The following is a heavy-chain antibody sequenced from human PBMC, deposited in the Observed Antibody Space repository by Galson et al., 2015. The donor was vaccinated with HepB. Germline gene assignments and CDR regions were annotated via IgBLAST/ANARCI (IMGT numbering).Heavy chain of an antibody. CDR3: ARARWYYYDSSGYLEAFDI. J-gene: IGHJ3*02. CDR2: ISYDGSNK. D-gene: IGHD3-22*01. Sequence: LRLSCAASGFTLSSYAMHWVRQAPGKGLEWVAVISYDGSNKYYADSVKGRFTISRDNSKNTLYLQMNSLRAEDTAVYYCARARWYYYDSSGYLEAFDIWGQGTMVTVSS. CDR1: GFTLSSYA. V-gene: IGHV3-30*04.